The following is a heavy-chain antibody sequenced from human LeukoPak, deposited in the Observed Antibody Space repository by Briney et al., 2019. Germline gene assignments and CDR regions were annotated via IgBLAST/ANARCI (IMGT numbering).Heavy chain of an antibody. CDR3: AAYLWFGELSMGFDP. Sequence: SETLSLTCTVSGGSISSYYWSRIRQPPGKGLEWIGYIYYSGSTYYNPSLKSRVTVSVDTSKNQFSLKLSSVTAADTAVYYCAAYLWFGELSMGFDPWGQGTLVTVSS. V-gene: IGHV4-59*06. CDR2: IYYSGST. D-gene: IGHD3-10*01. CDR1: GGSISSYY. J-gene: IGHJ5*02.